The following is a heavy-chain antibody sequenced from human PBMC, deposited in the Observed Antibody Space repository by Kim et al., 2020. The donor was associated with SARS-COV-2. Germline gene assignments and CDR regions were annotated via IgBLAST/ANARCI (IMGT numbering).Heavy chain of an antibody. D-gene: IGHD1-26*01. CDR1: GFTVSSNY. CDR3: ARASISGSYYGGVFDY. J-gene: IGHJ4*02. V-gene: IGHV3-53*01. Sequence: GGSLRLSCAASGFTVSSNYMSWVRQAPGKGLEWVSVIYSGGSTYYADSVKGRFTISRDNSKNTLYLQMNSLRAEDTAVYYCARASISGSYYGGVFDYWGQGTLVTVSS. CDR2: IYSGGST.